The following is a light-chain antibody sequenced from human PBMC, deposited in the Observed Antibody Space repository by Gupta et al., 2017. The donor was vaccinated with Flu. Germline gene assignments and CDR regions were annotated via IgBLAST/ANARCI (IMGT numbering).Light chain of an antibody. CDR2: LGS. CDR3: MQAIQTPLT. CDR1: QSLLHSNGYNY. Sequence: ISCRSSQSLLHSNGYNYLDWYLQKPGQSPQLLIYLGSNRASGVPDRFSGSGSGSDFTLKISRVEAEDVGVYYCMQAIQTPLTFGGGTKVEIK. V-gene: IGKV2-28*01. J-gene: IGKJ4*01.